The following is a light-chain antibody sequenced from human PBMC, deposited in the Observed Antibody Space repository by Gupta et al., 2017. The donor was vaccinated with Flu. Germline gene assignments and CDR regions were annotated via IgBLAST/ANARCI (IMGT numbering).Light chain of an antibody. V-gene: IGLV3-1*01. CDR1: KLGNNF. CDR3: QTWDSSTGV. CDR2: QDA. J-gene: IGLJ2*01. Sequence: SPGQTASVTCSGDKLGNNFVSWYQQKAGQSPVPVIYQDAKRPPGIPERFSGSNSGNTATLTISGTQAMDEADFYCQTWDSSTGVFGGGTKLTVL.